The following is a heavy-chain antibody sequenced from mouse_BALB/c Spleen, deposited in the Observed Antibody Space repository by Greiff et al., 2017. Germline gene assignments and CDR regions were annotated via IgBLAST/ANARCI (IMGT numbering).Heavy chain of an antibody. D-gene: IGHD2-4*01. Sequence: VQLKESGPGLVKPSQSLSLTCSVTGYSITSGYYWNWIRQFPGNKLEWMGYISYDGSNNYNPSLKNRISITRDTSKNQFFLKLNSVTTEDTATYYCARDMITFAYWGQGTLVTVSA. CDR1: GYSITSGYY. J-gene: IGHJ3*01. V-gene: IGHV3-6*02. CDR2: ISYDGSN. CDR3: ARDMITFAY.